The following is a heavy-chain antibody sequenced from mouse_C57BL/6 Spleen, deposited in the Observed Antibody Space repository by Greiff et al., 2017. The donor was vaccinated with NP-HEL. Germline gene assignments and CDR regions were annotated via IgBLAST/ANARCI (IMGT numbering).Heavy chain of an antibody. V-gene: IGHV1-22*01. D-gene: IGHD1-1*01. CDR3: AGYYGSSYFDY. Sequence: VQLKQSGPELVKPGASVKMSCKASGYTFTDYNMHWVKQSHGKSLEWIGYINPNNGGTSYNQKFKGKATLTVNKSSSTAYMELRSLTSEDSAVYYCAGYYGSSYFDYWGQGTTLTVSS. J-gene: IGHJ2*01. CDR2: INPNNGGT. CDR1: GYTFTDYN.